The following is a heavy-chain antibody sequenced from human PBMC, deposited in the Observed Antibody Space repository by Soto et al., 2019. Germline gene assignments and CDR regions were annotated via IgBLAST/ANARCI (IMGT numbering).Heavy chain of an antibody. Sequence: ASVKVSCKASGYTFTIYGISWVLQAPGQGLEWMGWISAYNGNTNYAQKLQGRVTMTTDTSTSTAYMELRSLRSDDTAVYYCARVGPQNDPTAYYYYMDVWGKGTTVTVSS. J-gene: IGHJ6*03. CDR2: ISAYNGNT. CDR3: ARVGPQNDPTAYYYYMDV. V-gene: IGHV1-18*01. CDR1: GYTFTIYG.